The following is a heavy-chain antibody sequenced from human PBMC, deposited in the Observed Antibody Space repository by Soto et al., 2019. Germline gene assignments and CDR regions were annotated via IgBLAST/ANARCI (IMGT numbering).Heavy chain of an antibody. CDR2: ISSSVNTK. CDR1: RFTFSSYE. J-gene: IGHJ4*02. Sequence: EVQVVESGGGLVQPRGSLRLSCAASRFTFSSYEMNWVRQAPGKGLEWVSYISSSVNTKYYADSVKGRFIISRDNAKNSLYLHMNALIADDTAVYYCARLTGDVDGDDYWGQGTRVTVSS. CDR3: ARLTGDVDGDDY. D-gene: IGHD3-10*01. V-gene: IGHV3-48*03.